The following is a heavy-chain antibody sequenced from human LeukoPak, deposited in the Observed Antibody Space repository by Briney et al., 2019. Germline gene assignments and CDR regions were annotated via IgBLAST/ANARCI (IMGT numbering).Heavy chain of an antibody. J-gene: IGHJ4*02. CDR1: GFAFNTYW. CDR3: ARIGEVVPAGIDY. CDR2: INSDGRST. V-gene: IGHV3-74*01. D-gene: IGHD3-16*01. Sequence: GGSLRLSCAASGFAFNTYWMHWVRQAPGKGLVWVSRINSDGRSTSYADFVKGRFTISRDNAKNTLYLQMNSLRAEDTVVYFCARIGEVVPAGIDYWGQGTLVTVSS.